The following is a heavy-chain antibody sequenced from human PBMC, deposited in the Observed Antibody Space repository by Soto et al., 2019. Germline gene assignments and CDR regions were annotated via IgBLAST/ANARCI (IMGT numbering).Heavy chain of an antibody. CDR3: ARDLAYYGPAAYSYYGMDV. CDR2: ISGSSSYT. CDR1: GFTFSDYY. Sequence: PGGSLRLSCAASGFTFSDYYMSWIRQAPGKGLEWVSYISGSSSYTNYADSVKGRFTISRDNAKKSLYLHMNSLGAEDTAVYYCARDLAYYGPAAYSYYGMDVWGQGTTVTVSS. J-gene: IGHJ6*02. V-gene: IGHV3-11*06. D-gene: IGHD3-10*01.